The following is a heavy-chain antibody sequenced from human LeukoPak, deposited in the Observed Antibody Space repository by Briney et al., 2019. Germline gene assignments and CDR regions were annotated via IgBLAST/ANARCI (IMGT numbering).Heavy chain of an antibody. CDR3: ARGRSLLPNVDFDY. D-gene: IGHD2-8*01. CDR2: ISSSSSYI. Sequence: GGSLRLSCAASGFTFSSYSMNWVRQAPGKGLEWVSSISSSSSYIYYADSVKGRFTISRDNAKNSLYLQMNSLRAEDTAVYYCARGRSLLPNVDFDYRGQGTLVTVSS. V-gene: IGHV3-21*01. J-gene: IGHJ4*02. CDR1: GFTFSSYS.